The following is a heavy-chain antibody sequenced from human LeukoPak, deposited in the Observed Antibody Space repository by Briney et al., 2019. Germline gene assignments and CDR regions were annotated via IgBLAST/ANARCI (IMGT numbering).Heavy chain of an antibody. CDR3: ARVDFRVGDPFDY. J-gene: IGHJ4*02. CDR2: IYSGGST. V-gene: IGHV3-53*01. D-gene: IGHD2-21*01. Sequence: PGGSLRLSCAASGFTVSSNYMSWVRQAPGKGLEWVSVIYSGGSTYYADSVKGRFTISRDNSKNTLYLQMNSLRAEDTAVYYCARVDFRVGDPFDYWGQGTRVTVSS. CDR1: GFTVSSNY.